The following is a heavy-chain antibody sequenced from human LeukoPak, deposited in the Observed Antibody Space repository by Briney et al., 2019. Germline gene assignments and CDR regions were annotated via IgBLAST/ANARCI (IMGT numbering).Heavy chain of an antibody. D-gene: IGHD6-13*01. V-gene: IGHV4-4*02. CDR2: IYHSGST. CDR3: ARIAAAGTNYYYYYMDV. CDR1: GGSISSGTW. Sequence: PSETLSLTCAVSGGSISSGTWWSWVRQPPGKGLEWIGEIYHSGSTNNNPSLKSRVTISVDKSKNQFSLKLNSVTAADTAVYYCARIAAAGTNYYYYYMDVWGKGTTVTVSS. J-gene: IGHJ6*03.